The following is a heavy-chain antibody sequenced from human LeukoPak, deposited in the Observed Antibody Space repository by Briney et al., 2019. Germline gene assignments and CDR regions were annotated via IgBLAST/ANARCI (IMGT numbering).Heavy chain of an antibody. J-gene: IGHJ3*02. CDR2: IYHSGST. CDR1: GGSISSSNW. V-gene: IGHV4-4*02. CDR3: ARDSSGWSSHAFDI. D-gene: IGHD6-19*01. Sequence: PSGTLSLTCAVSGGSISSSNWWSWVRQPPGKGLEWIGEIYHSGSTNYNPSLKSRVTIPVDKSKNQFSLKLSSVTAADTAVYYCARDSSGWSSHAFDIWGQGTMVTVSS.